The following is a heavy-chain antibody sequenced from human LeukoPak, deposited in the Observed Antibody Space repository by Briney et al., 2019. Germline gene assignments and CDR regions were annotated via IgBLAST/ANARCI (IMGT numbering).Heavy chain of an antibody. J-gene: IGHJ4*02. Sequence: PGGSLRLSCAAAGFTFDDYAMHWVRQAPGEGLEWVSGISWNSGSIGYADSVKGRFTISRDNAKNSLYLQMNSLRAEATALYHCAREISYSSGWSGGRTTDYYFDYWGQGTLVPVSS. V-gene: IGHV3-9*01. CDR1: GFTFDDYA. CDR2: ISWNSGSI. D-gene: IGHD6-19*01. CDR3: AREISYSSGWSGGRTTDYYFDY.